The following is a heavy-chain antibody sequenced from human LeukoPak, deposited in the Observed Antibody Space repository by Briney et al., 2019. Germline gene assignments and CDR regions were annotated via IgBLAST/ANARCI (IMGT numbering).Heavy chain of an antibody. CDR3: VRGVGVSRFNYLDS. J-gene: IGHJ4*02. D-gene: IGHD6-13*01. CDR1: GFTFSSYA. CDR2: ISYNGGNK. V-gene: IGHV3-30-3*01. Sequence: PGRSLRLSCAASGFTFSSYAMHWVRQAPGKGLEWVAVISYNGGNKYYADSVKGRFTISRDNSKNTLYLQMNSLRDDDTAVYYCVRGVGVSRFNYLDSWGQGTLVIVSS.